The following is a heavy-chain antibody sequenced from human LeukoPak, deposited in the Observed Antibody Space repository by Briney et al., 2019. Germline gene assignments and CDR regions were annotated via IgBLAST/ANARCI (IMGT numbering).Heavy chain of an antibody. D-gene: IGHD1-26*01. Sequence: GGSLRLSCAASGFAFSSFQMNWVRQAPGKGLEWVSYISASSSIIYYADSVKGRFTISRDNAKNSLYLQMSSLRDEDTAVYYCATGQVVGATNRLYYWGQGTLVTVSS. V-gene: IGHV3-48*02. CDR2: ISASSSII. CDR1: GFAFSSFQ. J-gene: IGHJ4*02. CDR3: ATGQVVGATNRLYY.